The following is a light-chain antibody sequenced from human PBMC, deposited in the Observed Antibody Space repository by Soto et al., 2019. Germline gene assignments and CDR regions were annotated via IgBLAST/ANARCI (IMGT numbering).Light chain of an antibody. CDR3: QHYNSYSEA. CDR2: DAS. Sequence: DIHLTQSPSTLSAFVGDRVTISCRARQSISGRLAWYQQKAGRAPNLLIYDASTLETGVPLRFSGSGSGTEFTLTISSLQPDDFATYYCQHYNSYSEAFGQGTKVELK. CDR1: QSISGR. V-gene: IGKV1-5*01. J-gene: IGKJ1*01.